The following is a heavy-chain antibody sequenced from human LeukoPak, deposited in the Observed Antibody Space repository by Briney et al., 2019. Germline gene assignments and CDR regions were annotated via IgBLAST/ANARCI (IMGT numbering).Heavy chain of an antibody. Sequence: PGGSLRLSCAASGFTFSSYSMNWVRQAPGKGLEWVSSISGSSSYIYYADSVKGRFTISRDNAKNSLFLQIHSLRAEDTAYYYCARLSLTQGDSFDYWGQGTLVTVSS. CDR3: ARLSLTQGDSFDY. CDR2: ISGSSSYI. CDR1: GFTFSSYS. D-gene: IGHD2-21*02. J-gene: IGHJ4*02. V-gene: IGHV3-21*01.